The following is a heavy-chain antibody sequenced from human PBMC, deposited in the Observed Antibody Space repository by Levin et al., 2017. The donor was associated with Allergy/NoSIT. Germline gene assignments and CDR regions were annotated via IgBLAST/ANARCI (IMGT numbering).Heavy chain of an antibody. CDR2: ISGSGVST. D-gene: IGHD6-6*01. CDR1: GFTFSSFA. CDR3: AKGGSSSGDDYGMDV. Sequence: SGGSLRLSCAASGFTFSSFAMSWVRQAPGKGLEWVSGISGSGVSTHYADSVKGRFTITRDNSKNTLYLQMNSLRAEDTAVYYCAKGGSSSGDDYGMDVWGQGTTVTVSS. J-gene: IGHJ6*02. V-gene: IGHV3-23*01.